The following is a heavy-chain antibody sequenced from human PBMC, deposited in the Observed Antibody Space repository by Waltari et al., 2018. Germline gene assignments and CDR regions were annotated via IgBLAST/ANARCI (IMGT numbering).Heavy chain of an antibody. CDR2: IYYRGST. CDR1: GGSISSYY. V-gene: IGHV4-59*01. D-gene: IGHD3-10*01. J-gene: IGHJ2*01. CDR3: ARDRYYYGSGTYWYFDL. Sequence: QVQLQESGPGLVKPSETLSLTCTVSGGSISSYYWSWIRQPPGKGLEWIGYIYYRGSTNYNPSLKSRVTISVDTSKNQFSLKLSSVTAADTAVYYCARDRYYYGSGTYWYFDLWGRGTLVTVSS.